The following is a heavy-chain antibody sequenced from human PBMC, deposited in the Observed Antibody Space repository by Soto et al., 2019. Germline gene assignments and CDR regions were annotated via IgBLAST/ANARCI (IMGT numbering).Heavy chain of an antibody. D-gene: IGHD2-2*01. CDR1: GFTFSSYG. V-gene: IGHV3-33*01. CDR3: TLLVPAAIDYYYGMDV. J-gene: IGHJ6*02. Sequence: QVQLVESGGGVVQPGRSLRLSCEASGFTFSSYGMHWVRQAPGKGLEWVAVIWYDGSNKYYADSVKGRFTISRDNSKNTLYLQMNSLRAEDTAVYYCTLLVPAAIDYYYGMDVWGQGTTVTVSS. CDR2: IWYDGSNK.